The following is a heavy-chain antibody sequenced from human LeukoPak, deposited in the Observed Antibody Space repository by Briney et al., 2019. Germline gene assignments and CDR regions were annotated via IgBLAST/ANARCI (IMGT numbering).Heavy chain of an antibody. J-gene: IGHJ5*02. CDR3: AVSNGGYGP. D-gene: IGHD5-12*01. CDR1: AFNFTAYW. V-gene: IGHV3-74*01. Sequence: GGSLRLSCGSTAFNFTAYWMHWVRQDPRQGLLWVARINSDGTTTNYADSVKGRFTISRDNAKNTLFLQMNSLRAEDTAVYFCAVSNGGYGPWGQGALVTVSS. CDR2: INSDGTTT.